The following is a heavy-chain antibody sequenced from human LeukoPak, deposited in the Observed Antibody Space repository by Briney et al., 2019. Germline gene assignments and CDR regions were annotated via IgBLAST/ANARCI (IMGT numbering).Heavy chain of an antibody. D-gene: IGHD3-3*01. J-gene: IGHJ4*02. Sequence: SETLSFTCAVYGGSFSGYYWSWIRQPPGKGLEWIGEINHSGSTNYNPSLKSRVTISVDTSKNQFSLKLSSVTAADTAVYYCARGFFESQGGYFDYWGQGTLVTVSS. V-gene: IGHV4-34*01. CDR1: GGSFSGYY. CDR2: INHSGST. CDR3: ARGFFESQGGYFDY.